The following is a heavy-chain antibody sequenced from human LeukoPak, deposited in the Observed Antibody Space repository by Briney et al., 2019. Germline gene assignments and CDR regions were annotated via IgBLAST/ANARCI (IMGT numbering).Heavy chain of an antibody. D-gene: IGHD4-17*01. CDR2: ISGGGETT. CDR1: GFTFNNYA. Sequence: PGGSPRLSCAASGFTFNNYAMNWVRQAPGKGLEWVSSISGGGETTYYADPAKGRFTNSRDNSQNTLYLQMNSLRAEDTAVYYCARDYADYVGYFFFDYWGQGTLVTVSS. J-gene: IGHJ4*02. V-gene: IGHV3-23*01. CDR3: ARDYADYVGYFFFDY.